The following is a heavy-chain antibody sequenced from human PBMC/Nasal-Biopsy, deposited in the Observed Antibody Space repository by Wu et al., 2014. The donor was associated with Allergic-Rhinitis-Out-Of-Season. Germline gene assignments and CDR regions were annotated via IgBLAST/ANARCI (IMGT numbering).Heavy chain of an antibody. Sequence: LRLSCAASGFTFSGSAMHWVRQASGKGLEWVGRIRGKADNYAPAYAASVKGRFTISRDDSKNTAYLQMNSLKAEDTAVYYCTSNTMVRGVIFGMDVWGKGTTVTVSS. CDR1: GFTFSGSA. V-gene: IGHV3-73*01. CDR3: TSNTMVRGVIFGMDV. J-gene: IGHJ6*04. D-gene: IGHD3-10*01. CDR2: IRGKADNYAP.